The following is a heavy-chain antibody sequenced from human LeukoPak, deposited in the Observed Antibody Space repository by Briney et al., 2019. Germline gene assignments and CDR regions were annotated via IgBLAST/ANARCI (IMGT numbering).Heavy chain of an antibody. Sequence: PGGSLRLSCAASGFTFSDYYMSWIRQAPGKGLVWVSHISSSSNTIYYADSVKGRFTISRDNAKNSLSLQMNSLRAEDTAVYYCAASRGPYSGSYPFDYWGQGTLVTVSS. CDR3: AASRGPYSGSYPFDY. CDR1: GFTFSDYY. CDR2: ISSSSNTI. D-gene: IGHD1-26*01. J-gene: IGHJ4*02. V-gene: IGHV3-11*04.